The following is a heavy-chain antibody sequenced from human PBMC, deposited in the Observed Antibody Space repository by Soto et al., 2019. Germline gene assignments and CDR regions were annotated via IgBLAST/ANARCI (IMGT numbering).Heavy chain of an antibody. V-gene: IGHV3-21*01. CDR1: GFTFSSYS. D-gene: IGHD5-18*01. Sequence: EVQLVESGGGLVKPGGSLRLSCAASGFTFSSYSMNWVRQAPGKGLEWVSSISSSSSYIYYADSVKGRFTICRDNAKNSLYLQMNSRRAEDTAVYYCAKTAMVTHDLGYWGQGTLVTVSS. CDR3: AKTAMVTHDLGY. CDR2: ISSSSSYI. J-gene: IGHJ4*02.